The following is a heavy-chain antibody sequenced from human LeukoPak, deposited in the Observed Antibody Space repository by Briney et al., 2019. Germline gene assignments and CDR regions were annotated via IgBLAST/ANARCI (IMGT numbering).Heavy chain of an antibody. V-gene: IGHV3-30*02. CDR1: GFTFSSYG. CDR3: AKTPVVITHFDY. D-gene: IGHD3-22*01. CDR2: IRYDGSNK. Sequence: PGGSLRLSCAASGFTFSSYGMHWVRQAPGKGLEWVAFIRYDGSNKYYADSVKGRFTISRDNSKNTLYLQMNSLRAEDTAVYYCAKTPVVITHFDYWGQGTLVTVSS. J-gene: IGHJ4*02.